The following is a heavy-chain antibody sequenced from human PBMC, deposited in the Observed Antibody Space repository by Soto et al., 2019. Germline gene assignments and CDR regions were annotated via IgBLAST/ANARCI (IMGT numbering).Heavy chain of an antibody. Sequence: EVQLVESGGGLVQAEGSLRLSCVASGFTFSSYWMSWVRQAPGKGLEWVANIKQDGSEKYYVDSVKGRFTISRDNAKNSLYLQMNSLRAEDTAVYYCARGFLAYSYGSGSQDHWGQGTLVTVSS. V-gene: IGHV3-7*04. D-gene: IGHD3-10*01. CDR2: IKQDGSEK. CDR1: GFTFSSYW. CDR3: ARGFLAYSYGSGSQDH. J-gene: IGHJ4*02.